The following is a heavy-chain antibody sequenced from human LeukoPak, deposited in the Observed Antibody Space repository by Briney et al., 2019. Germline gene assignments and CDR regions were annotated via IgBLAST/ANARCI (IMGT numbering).Heavy chain of an antibody. CDR2: IWSDGSKR. CDR3: AKSDVFLWFGEYQGYYMDV. CDR1: GFAFKNYA. J-gene: IGHJ6*03. V-gene: IGHV3-33*06. D-gene: IGHD3-10*01. Sequence: PGTSLRLSCAASGFAFKNYAMHWVRQAPGKGLELVAVIWSDGSKRYYADSVRGRFTISRDNSRNTLYLQMNSLGADDTAVYYCAKSDVFLWFGEYQGYYMDVWGKGATVTVS.